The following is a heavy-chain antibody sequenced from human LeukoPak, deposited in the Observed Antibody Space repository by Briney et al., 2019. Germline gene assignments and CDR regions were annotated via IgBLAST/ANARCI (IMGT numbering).Heavy chain of an antibody. D-gene: IGHD2-21*02. Sequence: GGSLRLSCAASGFTFSSYSMNWVRQAPGKGLEWVSSISSSSSYIYYADSVKGRFTISRDNAKNSLYLQMNSLRAEDTAVYYCARDGFVAYCGGDCYTNDYWGQGTLVTVSS. CDR3: ARDGFVAYCGGDCYTNDY. CDR1: GFTFSSYS. V-gene: IGHV3-21*01. J-gene: IGHJ4*02. CDR2: ISSSSSYI.